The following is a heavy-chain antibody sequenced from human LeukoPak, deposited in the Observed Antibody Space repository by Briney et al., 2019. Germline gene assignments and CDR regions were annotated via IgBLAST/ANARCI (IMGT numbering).Heavy chain of an antibody. J-gene: IGHJ4*02. D-gene: IGHD3-16*02. CDR3: ARSFLPFDY. CDR1: GGSFSGYY. CDR2: INHSGST. V-gene: IGHV4-34*01. Sequence: PSETLSLTCAVYGGSFSGYYWSWIRQPPGKGLEWIGEINHSGSTNYNPSLKSRVTISVDTSKSQFSLKLSSVTAADTAVYYCARSFLPFDYWGQGTLVTVSS.